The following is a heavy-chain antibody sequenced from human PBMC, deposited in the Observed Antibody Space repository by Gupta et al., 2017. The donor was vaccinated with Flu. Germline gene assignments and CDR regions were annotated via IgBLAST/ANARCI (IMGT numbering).Heavy chain of an antibody. CDR1: LRGYY. CDR2: INHSGRT. J-gene: IGHJ4*02. D-gene: IGHD4-4*01. CDR3: ARGSVTTGWGIDY. V-gene: IGHV4-34*01. Sequence: LRGYYWSWSRRPPGKGREWIGEINHSGRTNYNPALKSRVTISVDTSKNQFSLKLSSVTAADTAVYYCARGSVTTGWGIDYWGQGTMVTGSS.